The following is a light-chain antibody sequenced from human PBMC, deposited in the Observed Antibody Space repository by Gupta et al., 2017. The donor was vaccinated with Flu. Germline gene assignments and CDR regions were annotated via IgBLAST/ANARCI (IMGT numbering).Light chain of an antibody. J-gene: IGLJ1*01. Sequence: NLMLTQPHSVSESPGKTIIISCTRSSGSIASNYVQWYQQRPGSAPTTVIYENNQRPSGVPDRFSGSIDTSSNSAALSISGLRTEDEADYYCQSYGTNNVFGTGTKVTVL. CDR2: ENN. V-gene: IGLV6-57*03. CDR3: QSYGTNNV. CDR1: SGSIASNY.